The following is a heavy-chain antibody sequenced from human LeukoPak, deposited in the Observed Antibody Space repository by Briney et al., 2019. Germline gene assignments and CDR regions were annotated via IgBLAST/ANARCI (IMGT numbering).Heavy chain of an antibody. D-gene: IGHD3-22*01. CDR2: ISYDGSSK. CDR3: AKDLGYYDSYFDY. CDR1: GFTFSSYG. J-gene: IGHJ4*02. Sequence: GRSLRLSCAASGFTFSSYGMHWVRQAPGKGLEWVAVISYDGSSKYYADSVKGRFTISRDNSKNTLYLQMNSLRAEDTAVYYCAKDLGYYDSYFDYWGQGTLVTVSS. V-gene: IGHV3-30*18.